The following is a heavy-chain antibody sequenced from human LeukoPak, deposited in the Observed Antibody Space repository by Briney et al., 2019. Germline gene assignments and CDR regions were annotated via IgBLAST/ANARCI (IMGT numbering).Heavy chain of an antibody. Sequence: SETLSLTCTVTGGSISSSSYYWGWIRQPPGKGLEWIGSIYYSGSTYYNPSLKSRVTISVDTSKNQFSLKLSSVTAADTAVYYCARRAIVGATIDYWGQGTLVTVSS. V-gene: IGHV4-39*01. CDR3: ARRAIVGATIDY. D-gene: IGHD1-26*01. CDR2: IYYSGST. J-gene: IGHJ4*02. CDR1: GGSISSSSYY.